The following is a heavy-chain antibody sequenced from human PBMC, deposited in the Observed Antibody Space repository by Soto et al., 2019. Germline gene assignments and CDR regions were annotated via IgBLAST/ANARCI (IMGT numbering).Heavy chain of an antibody. D-gene: IGHD3-3*01. CDR3: ARGLIFGVVIIPVWAFDI. J-gene: IGHJ3*02. CDR1: GGSFSSYY. Sequence: SETLSLTCAVYGGSFSSYYCSWIRQPPGKGLEWIGEINHSGSTNYNPSLKSRVTISVDTSKNQFSLKLSSVTAADTAVYYCARGLIFGVVIIPVWAFDIWGQGTMVTVSS. CDR2: INHSGST. V-gene: IGHV4-34*01.